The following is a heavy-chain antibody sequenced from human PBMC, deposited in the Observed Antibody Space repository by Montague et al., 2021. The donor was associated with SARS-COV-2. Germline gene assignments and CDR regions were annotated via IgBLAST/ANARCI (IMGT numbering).Heavy chain of an antibody. CDR2: IFKTGRA. CDR1: GGSISSSSYQ. Sequence: SETLSLTCSVSGGSISSSSYQWGWVRQSPGKGLEWLGNIFKTGRAYPXXXLKSRVTLFVDSSKNHFSLNLTSVTAADTALYYCVRPKGVYSTPFDTWGQGTLVTVSS. D-gene: IGHD4-11*01. J-gene: IGHJ5*02. V-gene: IGHV4-39*01. CDR3: VRPKGVYSTPFDT.